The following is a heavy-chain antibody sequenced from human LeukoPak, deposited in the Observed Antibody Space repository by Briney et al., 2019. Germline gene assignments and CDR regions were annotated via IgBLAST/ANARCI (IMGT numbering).Heavy chain of an antibody. CDR1: GGSISSSSYY. CDR2: IYHSGST. D-gene: IGHD3-3*01. V-gene: IGHV4-30-2*01. J-gene: IGHJ4*02. Sequence: NASETLSLTCTVSGGSISSSSYYWGWIRQPPGKGLEWIGYIYHSGSTYYNPSLKSRVTISVDRSKNQFSLKLSSVTAADTAVYYCARGGPLWNYFDYWSQGTLVTVSS. CDR3: ARGGPLWNYFDY.